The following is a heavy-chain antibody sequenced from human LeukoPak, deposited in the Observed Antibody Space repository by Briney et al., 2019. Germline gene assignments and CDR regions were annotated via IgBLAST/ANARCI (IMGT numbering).Heavy chain of an antibody. CDR3: ATGDGSSWYFEGLL. CDR2: FDPEDGET. D-gene: IGHD6-13*01. CDR1: GYTLTELS. J-gene: IGHJ4*02. V-gene: IGHV1-24*01. Sequence: ASVKVSCKVSGYTLTELSMHWVRQAPGKGLEWMGGFDPEDGETIYAQKFQGRVAMTEDTSTDTAYMELSSLRSEDTAVYYCATGDGSSWYFEGLLWGQGTLVTVSS.